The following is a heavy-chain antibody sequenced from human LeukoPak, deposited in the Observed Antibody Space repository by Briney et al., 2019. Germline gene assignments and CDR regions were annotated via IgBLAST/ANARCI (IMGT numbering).Heavy chain of an antibody. J-gene: IGHJ6*02. CDR3: ARDLFSTVVVPAATDYYYYGMDV. D-gene: IGHD2-2*01. V-gene: IGHV3-48*04. Sequence: GGSLRLSCAASGFTFSSYAMSWVRQAPGKGLEWVSYISSSSSTIYYADSVKGRFTISRDNAKNSLYLQMNSLRAEDTAVYYCARDLFSTVVVPAATDYYYYGMDVWGQGTTVTVSS. CDR1: GFTFSSYA. CDR2: ISSSSSTI.